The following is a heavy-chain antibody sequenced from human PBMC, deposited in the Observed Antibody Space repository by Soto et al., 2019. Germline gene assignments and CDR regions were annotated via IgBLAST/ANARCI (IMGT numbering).Heavy chain of an antibody. CDR1: GFTFSSYA. V-gene: IGHV3-30-3*01. J-gene: IGHJ4*02. CDR3: ERGHLLGD. CDR2: ISYDGSNK. Sequence: QVQLVESGGGVVQPGRSLRLSCAASGFTFSSYAMHWVRQAPGKGLEWVAVISYDGSNKYYADSVKGRFTISRDKSKNTLYLQMNSLRAEDTAVYYCERGHLLGDWGQGTLVTVSS.